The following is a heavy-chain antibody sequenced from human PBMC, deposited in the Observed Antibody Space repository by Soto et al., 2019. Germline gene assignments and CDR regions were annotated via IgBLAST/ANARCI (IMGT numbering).Heavy chain of an antibody. CDR1: GFTFSSYW. D-gene: IGHD1-26*01. Sequence: EVQLVESGGDLVQPGGSLRLSCAASGFTFSSYWMHWVRQAPGKGLVWVSRINTAGTTTAYADSVKGRFTISRDNAKNTLYLQMNSLRAEDTAVYYCARVPNGSYGVWNSWGQGTLVTVSS. J-gene: IGHJ4*02. V-gene: IGHV3-74*01. CDR3: ARVPNGSYGVWNS. CDR2: INTAGTTT.